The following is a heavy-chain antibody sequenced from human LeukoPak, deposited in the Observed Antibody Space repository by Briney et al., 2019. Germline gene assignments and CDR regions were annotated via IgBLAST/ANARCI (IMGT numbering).Heavy chain of an antibody. V-gene: IGHV3-21*01. J-gene: IGHJ4*02. D-gene: IGHD1-26*01. CDR3: ARDVGASVDDY. CDR2: ISSSSSYI. Sequence: PGGSLRLSCAASGFTFSSYSMNWVRQAPGKGLEWVSSISSSSSYIYYADPVKGRFTISRDNAKNSLYLQMNSLRAEDTAVYYCARDVGASVDDYWGQGTLVTVSS. CDR1: GFTFSSYS.